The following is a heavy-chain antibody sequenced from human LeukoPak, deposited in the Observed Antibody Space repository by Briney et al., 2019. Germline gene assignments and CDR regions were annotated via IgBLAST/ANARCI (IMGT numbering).Heavy chain of an antibody. V-gene: IGHV4-30-4*01. D-gene: IGHD3-10*01. CDR3: ARDDPNGSGSWYFDY. CDR1: GGSFSGYY. CDR2: IYYSGST. J-gene: IGHJ4*02. Sequence: SETLSLTCAVYGGSFSGYYWSWIRQPPGKGLEWIGYIYYSGSTYYNPSLKSRVTISVDTSKNQFSLKLSSVTAADAAVYYCARDDPNGSGSWYFDYWGQGTLVTVSS.